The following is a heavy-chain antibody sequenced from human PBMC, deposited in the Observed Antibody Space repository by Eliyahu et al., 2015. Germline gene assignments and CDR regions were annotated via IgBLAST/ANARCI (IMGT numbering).Heavy chain of an antibody. Sequence: QVQLVESGGGVVQPGXSLRLSXAASXFTFSNXAMHWVRLAPGKGLEWVALMSSHGSNKYYADSVKGRFTISRDNARNTLYLQMNSLRPEDTALYYCARVAYISSWYFVPPGYWGQGTLVTVSA. J-gene: IGHJ4*02. D-gene: IGHD6-13*01. V-gene: IGHV3-30-3*01. CDR2: MSSHGSNK. CDR3: ARVAYISSWYFVPPGY. CDR1: XFTFSNXA.